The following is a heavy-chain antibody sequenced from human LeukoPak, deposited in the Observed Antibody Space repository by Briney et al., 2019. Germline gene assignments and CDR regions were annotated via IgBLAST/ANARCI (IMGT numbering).Heavy chain of an antibody. V-gene: IGHV3-30*18. D-gene: IGHD3-10*01. J-gene: IGHJ4*02. CDR3: AKGWSGESFGAQFDY. Sequence: GGSLRLSCAASGFTFSTYGMHWVRQAPGKGLEWVAVITFDGSNKYYADSVKGRFTISRDNSKNTLYLQMNSLRAEDTARYYCAKGWSGESFGAQFDYWGQGTLVTVSS. CDR1: GFTFSTYG. CDR2: ITFDGSNK.